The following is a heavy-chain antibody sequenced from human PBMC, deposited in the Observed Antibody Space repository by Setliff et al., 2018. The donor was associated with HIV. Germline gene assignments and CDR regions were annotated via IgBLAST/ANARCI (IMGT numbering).Heavy chain of an antibody. V-gene: IGHV4-39*01. CDR1: GGSISSRDYY. D-gene: IGHD3-9*01. CDR2: MSYSGSA. CDR3: ARQRDFDWLLQNYYYMDV. J-gene: IGHJ6*03. Sequence: PSETLSLTCTVSGGSISSRDYYWGWIRQPPGKGPEWIGSMSYSGSAYYNPSLKSRVTISVDTSKSQFSLRLSSVTAADTAVYYCARQRDFDWLLQNYYYMDVWGKGATVTVSS.